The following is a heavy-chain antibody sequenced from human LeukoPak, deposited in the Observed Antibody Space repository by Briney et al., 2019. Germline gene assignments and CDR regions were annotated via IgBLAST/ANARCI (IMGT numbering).Heavy chain of an antibody. V-gene: IGHV4-59*01. CDR2: IYYSGST. D-gene: IGHD5-18*01. CDR3: ARADVDTAMVLHV. CDR1: GGSISSFNW. J-gene: IGHJ4*02. Sequence: PSETLTLTCTVSGGSISSFNWWSWVRQPPGKGLEWIEYIYYSGSTNYNPSLKSRVTISVDTSKNQFSLKLSSVTAADTAVYYCARADVDTAMVLHVWGQGTLVAVSS.